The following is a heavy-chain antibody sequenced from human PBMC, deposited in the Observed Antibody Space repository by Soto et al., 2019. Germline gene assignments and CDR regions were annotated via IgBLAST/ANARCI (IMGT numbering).Heavy chain of an antibody. V-gene: IGHV5-51*01. CDR1: GYSFTSHW. CDR2: IYPGDSDI. CDR3: SRLGHYCSSPSCYTGYFYSGLDY. Sequence: PGESLKISCKGSGYSFTSHWIAWVRQMPGKGLELMAIIYPGDSDIQYSPSFQGQVSVSADKSVSTAYLQWSSLEASDTAIYFCSRLGHYCSSPSCYTGYFYSGLDYWGQGTLVTVSS. D-gene: IGHD2-2*02. J-gene: IGHJ4*02.